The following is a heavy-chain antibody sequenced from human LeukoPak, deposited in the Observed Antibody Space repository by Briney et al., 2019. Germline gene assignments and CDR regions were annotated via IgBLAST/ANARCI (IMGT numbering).Heavy chain of an antibody. J-gene: IGHJ4*02. CDR1: AFPFSTYT. V-gene: IGHV3-21*01. CDR2: ISSGSKYI. D-gene: IGHD3-22*01. CDR3: AREQFRNDIYDDFDY. Sequence: PGDSLTLPCPSSAFPFSTYTLIWVRQAPAMGLAWVSSISSGSKYIYYADSLKGRFTISRDNAKNSLYLQMNSLIADDTAVYYCAREQFRNDIYDDFDYWGQGTQVTVSS.